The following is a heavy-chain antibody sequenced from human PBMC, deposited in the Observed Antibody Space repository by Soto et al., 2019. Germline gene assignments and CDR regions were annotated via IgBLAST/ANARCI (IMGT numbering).Heavy chain of an antibody. CDR3: PRVSANCGGDCYPLTGYYYYGMDV. J-gene: IGHJ6*02. CDR2: IIPIVGTA. V-gene: IGHV1-69*05. Sequence: SVKVSCKASAGTFSSYAISWVRQAPGQGLEWMGGIIPIVGTANYAQKFQGRVTITTDKPTSPAYMELSSLRSEDTAVYYCPRVSANCGGDCYPLTGYYYYGMDVWGPGTPVTVSS. CDR1: AGTFSSYA. D-gene: IGHD2-21*02.